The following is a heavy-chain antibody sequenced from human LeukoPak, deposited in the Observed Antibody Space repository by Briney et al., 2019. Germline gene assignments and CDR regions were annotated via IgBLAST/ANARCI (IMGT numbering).Heavy chain of an antibody. CDR1: GGSISTNS. CDR3: ARGSEQWLTYFDY. V-gene: IGHV4-4*07. CDR2: IYTSGSP. D-gene: IGHD6-19*01. J-gene: IGHJ4*02. Sequence: SETLSLTCNVSGGSISTNSWSWIRKPAGKGLEWIGHIYTSGSPNYNPSLRSRVTMSVDTSKNQISLKLSSVTAADTAVYYCARGSEQWLTYFDYWGLGTQVTVSS.